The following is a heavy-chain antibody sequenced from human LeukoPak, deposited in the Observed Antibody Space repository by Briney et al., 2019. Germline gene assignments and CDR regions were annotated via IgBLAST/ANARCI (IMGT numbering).Heavy chain of an antibody. D-gene: IGHD2-2*01. CDR3: ARLVYCSSTSCYRDY. J-gene: IGHJ4*02. CDR1: GYSFTSYW. CDR2: IDPSDSYT. V-gene: IGHV5-10-1*01. Sequence: GASLKISCKGSGYSFTSYWISWVRQMPGKGLAWMGRIDPSDSYTNYSPSFQGHVTISADKSISTAYLQWSSLKASDTAMYYCARLVYCSSTSCYRDYWGQGTLVTVSS.